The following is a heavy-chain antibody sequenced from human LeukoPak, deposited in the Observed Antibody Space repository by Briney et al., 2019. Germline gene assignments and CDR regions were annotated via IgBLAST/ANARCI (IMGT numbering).Heavy chain of an antibody. J-gene: IGHJ4*02. CDR3: AKWGSFYYYDSSGYPDY. CDR1: GFTFSSYA. V-gene: IGHV3-23*01. Sequence: GGSLSLSCAASGFTFSSYALSWIRQAPGKGLEWVSGISGSGDRTYYADSVKGRFTISRDNSKNTLYLQMNSLRVEDTAVYYCAKWGSFYYYDSSGYPDYWGQGSLVTVSS. CDR2: ISGSGDRT. D-gene: IGHD3-22*01.